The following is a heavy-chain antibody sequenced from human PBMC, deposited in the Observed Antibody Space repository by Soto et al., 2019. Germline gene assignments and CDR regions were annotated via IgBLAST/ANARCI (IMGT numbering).Heavy chain of an antibody. D-gene: IGHD3-10*01. CDR3: ARHNYGSGSTYFDY. V-gene: IGHV4-34*01. Sequence: PSETLSLTCAVYGGSFRDYYWSWVRQPPGKGLEWIGQINHSGSTNYNPSLKSRVTISVDTSKNQFSLKLNSMTAADTAVYYCARHNYGSGSTYFDYWGQGTLVTVSS. CDR2: INHSGST. J-gene: IGHJ4*02. CDR1: GGSFRDYY.